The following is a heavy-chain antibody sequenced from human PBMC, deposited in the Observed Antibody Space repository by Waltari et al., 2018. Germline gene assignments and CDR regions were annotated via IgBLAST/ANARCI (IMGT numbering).Heavy chain of an antibody. Sequence: EVQLVESGGGLVQPGVSRRVSCAAYGVTCSSYWMHWVCQAPGKGLVWVSRMNSDGSSTSYADSVKCRFTIARDNAKNTLYLQMNSLRAEDTAVYYCARGAITEAFDIWGQGTMVTVSS. J-gene: IGHJ3*02. CDR3: ARGAITEAFDI. CDR1: GVTCSSYW. V-gene: IGHV3-74*01. CDR2: MNSDGSST. D-gene: IGHD1-26*01.